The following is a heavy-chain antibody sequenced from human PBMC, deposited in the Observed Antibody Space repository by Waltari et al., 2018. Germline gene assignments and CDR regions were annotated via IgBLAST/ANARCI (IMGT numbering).Heavy chain of an antibody. J-gene: IGHJ3*02. Sequence: EVQLLASGGGLVQPGESLRLSCAASGFTCSSYGMSWGRQAAGRGLGCGASMSGGGGTTDYAVSVKGRLTISRDNAKNSLYLEMKTLRAEDTAIYYCARTGARWLQFAAFDIWGQGTMVTVSS. CDR1: GFTCSSYG. V-gene: IGHV3-48*03. D-gene: IGHD5-12*01. CDR2: MSGGGGTT. CDR3: ARTGARWLQFAAFDI.